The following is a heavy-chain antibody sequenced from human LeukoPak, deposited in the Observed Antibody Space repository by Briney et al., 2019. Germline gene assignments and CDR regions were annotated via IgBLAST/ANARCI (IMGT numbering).Heavy chain of an antibody. CDR3: ARPGLNTDIVVGALDI. V-gene: IGHV1-69*04. J-gene: IGHJ3*02. D-gene: IGHD2-15*01. Sequence: GASVKVSCKASGGTFSSYAISWVRQAPGQGLEWMGRIIPILGIANYAQKFQGRVTITADKSTSTAYMELSSLRSEDTAVYYCARPGLNTDIVVGALDIWGQGTMVTVSS. CDR1: GGTFSSYA. CDR2: IIPILGIA.